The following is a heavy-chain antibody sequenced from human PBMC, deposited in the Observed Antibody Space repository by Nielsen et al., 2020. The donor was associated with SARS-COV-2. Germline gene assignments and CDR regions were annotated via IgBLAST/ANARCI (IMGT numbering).Heavy chain of an antibody. CDR2: ISSSGSTI. V-gene: IGHV3-11*01. D-gene: IGHD6-13*01. Sequence: GGSLRLSCAASGFTFSDYYMSWIRQAPGKGLEWVSYISSSGSTIYYADSVKGRFTISRDNAKNSLYLQMNSLRAEDTAVYYCARDHELYSSSWDFDYWGQGTLVTVSS. J-gene: IGHJ4*02. CDR3: ARDHELYSSSWDFDY. CDR1: GFTFSDYY.